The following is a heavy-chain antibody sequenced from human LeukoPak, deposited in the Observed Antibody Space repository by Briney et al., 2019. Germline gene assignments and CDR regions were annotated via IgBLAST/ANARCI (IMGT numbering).Heavy chain of an antibody. J-gene: IGHJ6*04. CDR3: AKVAVAVRTPYLPMDV. CDR1: GFTFSSYG. D-gene: IGHD6-19*01. Sequence: GGSLRLSCAASGFTFSSYGMSWVRQAPGKGLEWVSAISGSGGSTYYADSVKGRFTISRDNSKNTLYLQMNSLRAEDTAVYYCAKVAVAVRTPYLPMDVWGKGTTVTVSS. CDR2: ISGSGGST. V-gene: IGHV3-23*01.